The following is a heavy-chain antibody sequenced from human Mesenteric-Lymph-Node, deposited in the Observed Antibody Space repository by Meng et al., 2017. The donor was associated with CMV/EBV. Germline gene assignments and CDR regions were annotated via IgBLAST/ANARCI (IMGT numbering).Heavy chain of an antibody. V-gene: IGHV4-31*02. J-gene: IGHJ4*02. D-gene: IGHD2-21*01. CDR1: GGSISSAAYY. Sequence: VSGGSISSAAYYWSWIRQHPEKGLEWIGYIYYSGDAYFNPSLKSRVTMSVDTSKNQYSLKLSSVTAADTALYYCARNVVAIRYFDHWGQGTLVTVSS. CDR2: IYYSGDA. CDR3: ARNVVAIRYFDH.